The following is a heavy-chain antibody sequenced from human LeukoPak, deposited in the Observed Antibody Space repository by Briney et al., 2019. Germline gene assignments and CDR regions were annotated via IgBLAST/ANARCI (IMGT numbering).Heavy chain of an antibody. CDR3: ARNSDYGDSEIYFDY. CDR1: GGSISSYY. D-gene: IGHD4-17*01. CDR2: IYYSGST. Sequence: PSETLSLTCTVSGGSISSYYWSWIRQPPGKGLEWIGYIYYSGSTYYNPSLKSRVTISVDTSKNQFSLKLSSVTAADTAVYYCARNSDYGDSEIYFDYWGQGTLVTVSS. V-gene: IGHV4-59*01. J-gene: IGHJ4*02.